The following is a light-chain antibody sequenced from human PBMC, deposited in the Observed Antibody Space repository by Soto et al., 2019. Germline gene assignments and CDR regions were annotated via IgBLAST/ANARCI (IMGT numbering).Light chain of an antibody. V-gene: IGKV3-15*01. CDR2: GAS. CDR1: QSVTKN. CDR3: QQYNSWPRT. J-gene: IGKJ1*01. Sequence: EIVLTQSPGTLSVSPGERATLSCRASQSVTKNLAWYQQKPGQAPRLIIYGASSRATGIPARFSGSGSGTECTLTITSLQSEDVAVYYCQQYNSWPRTLGQGTKVDIK.